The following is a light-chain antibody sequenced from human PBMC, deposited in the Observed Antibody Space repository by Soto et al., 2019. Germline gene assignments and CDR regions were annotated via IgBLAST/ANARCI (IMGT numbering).Light chain of an antibody. CDR2: GAS. CDR3: QQYGSSRT. CDR1: QSISSN. Sequence: EMVMTQSPSTLSVSPGERATLSCWASQSISSNLAWYQQKPGQAPRLLIYGASIRATGIPVRFSGSGSGTEFTLTISSLQSEDFAVYYCQQYGSSRTFGQGTKVEIK. V-gene: IGKV3-15*01. J-gene: IGKJ1*01.